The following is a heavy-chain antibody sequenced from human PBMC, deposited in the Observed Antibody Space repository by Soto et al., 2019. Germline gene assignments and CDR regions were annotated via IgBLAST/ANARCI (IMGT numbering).Heavy chain of an antibody. D-gene: IGHD2-15*01. J-gene: IGHJ4*02. CDR3: ARGMQVAH. Sequence: EVQLVESGGGLVQPGGSLRLSCAASGFTFSTFWMTWVRQSPGKGLEWVANTNQDGSERHSVDSVKGRFTISRDNTKNSLYLQMNSLKAEDTAVFYCARGMQVAHWGQGTLVTVSS. V-gene: IGHV3-7*01. CDR2: TNQDGSER. CDR1: GFTFSTFW.